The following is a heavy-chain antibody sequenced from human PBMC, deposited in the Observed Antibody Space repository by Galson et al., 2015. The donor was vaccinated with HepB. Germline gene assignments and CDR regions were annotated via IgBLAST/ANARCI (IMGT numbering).Heavy chain of an antibody. CDR1: GYTFTNYN. V-gene: IGHV1-3*04. CDR2: INTATGRT. J-gene: IGHJ4*02. Sequence: SVKVSCKASGYTFTNYNIHWVRRAPGQSLEWMGWINTATGRTKSSQNFPGTVTITRDTSASTAYMELSRLRSEDTAVYYCARAPPISFGELFQPLTFWGLGTLVTVSS. D-gene: IGHD3-10*01. CDR3: ARAPPISFGELFQPLTF.